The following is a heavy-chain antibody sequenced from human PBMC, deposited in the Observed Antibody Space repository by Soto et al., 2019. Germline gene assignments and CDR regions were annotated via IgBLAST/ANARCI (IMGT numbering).Heavy chain of an antibody. CDR2: IKEDGSEK. J-gene: IGHJ6*02. CDR1: GFTFSNSW. CDR3: TRKRFGMDV. V-gene: IGHV3-7*03. Sequence: EVQLVESGGGLVQPGESLRLSCAASGFTFSNSWMSWVRQAPGKGLEWVANIKEDGSEKDYVDPVKGRFTITRDNAKKSLYLQMNNLRAEDTAVYFCTRKRFGMDVWGQGTTVTVSS.